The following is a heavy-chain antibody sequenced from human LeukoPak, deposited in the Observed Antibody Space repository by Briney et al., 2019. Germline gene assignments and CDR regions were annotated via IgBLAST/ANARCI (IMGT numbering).Heavy chain of an antibody. CDR2: ICSSSSYI. V-gene: IGHV3-21*01. Sequence: GGSLRLSCAASGFTFSSYSMNWVRQAPGKGLEWVSSICSSSSYIYYADSVKGRFTISRDNAKNSLYLQMNSLRAEDTAVYYCAKDPSWGSSGWYFDYWGQGTLVTVSS. CDR3: AKDPSWGSSGWYFDY. D-gene: IGHD6-19*01. CDR1: GFTFSSYS. J-gene: IGHJ4*02.